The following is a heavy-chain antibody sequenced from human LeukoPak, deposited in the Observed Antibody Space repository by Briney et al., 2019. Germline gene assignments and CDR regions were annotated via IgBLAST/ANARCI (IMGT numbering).Heavy chain of an antibody. D-gene: IGHD3-9*01. J-gene: IGHJ4*02. CDR3: TAGYPFDY. CDR2: VKSKTDGGAT. CDR1: GYTFSTAC. V-gene: IGHV3-15*01. Sequence: GGSLKLSCEASGYTFSTACISWVRQAPGMGLEWVGRVKSKTDGGATDYAAPVKGRFTISRDDSEKTVSLQMNSLTTEDTAVYYCTAGYPFDYWGQGTLVTVSS.